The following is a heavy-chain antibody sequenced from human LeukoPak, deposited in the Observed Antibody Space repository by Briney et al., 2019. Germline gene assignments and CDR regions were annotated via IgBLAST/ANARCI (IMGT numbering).Heavy chain of an antibody. Sequence: GASVKVSCKASGYTFTGYYMHWVRQAPGQGHEWMGWINPNSGGTNYAQKFQGRVTMTRDTSISTAYMELSRLRSDDTAVYYCARDPLGYCSSTSCARLVGMDVWGQGTTVTVSS. V-gene: IGHV1-2*02. CDR3: ARDPLGYCSSTSCARLVGMDV. CDR2: INPNSGGT. D-gene: IGHD2-2*01. CDR1: GYTFTGYY. J-gene: IGHJ6*02.